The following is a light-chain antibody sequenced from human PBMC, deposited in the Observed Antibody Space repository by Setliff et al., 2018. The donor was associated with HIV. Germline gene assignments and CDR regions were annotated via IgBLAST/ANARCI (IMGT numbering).Light chain of an antibody. CDR3: AAWDDSLSGVV. Sequence: QSALTQPASVSGSPGQSITISCTGTSSDVGGYNYVSWYQQHPGNAPKLMIFEVSNRPSGVPDRFSGSKSGTSASLAISGLRSEDEADYYCAAWDDSLSGVVFGGGTKVTVL. CDR1: SSDVGGYNY. V-gene: IGLV2-14*01. CDR2: EVS. J-gene: IGLJ2*01.